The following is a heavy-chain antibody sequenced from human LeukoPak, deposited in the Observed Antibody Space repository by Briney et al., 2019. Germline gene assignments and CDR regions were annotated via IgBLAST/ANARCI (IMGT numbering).Heavy chain of an antibody. CDR2: IYYSGST. Sequence: FETLSVTCTVSGGSISSYYWSWIRQPPGKGLEWIGYIYYSGSTNYNPSLKCRVTISVDTSKNQFSLKLSSVTAADTAVYYCARHMLVTYAMDVWGQGTTDTVSS. CDR1: GGSISSYY. J-gene: IGHJ6*01. V-gene: IGHV4-59*08. D-gene: IGHD4-23*01. CDR3: ARHMLVTYAMDV.